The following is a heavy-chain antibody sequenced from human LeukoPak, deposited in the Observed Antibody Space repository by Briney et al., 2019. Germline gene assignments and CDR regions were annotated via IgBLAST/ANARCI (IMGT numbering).Heavy chain of an antibody. Sequence: ASVKVSCKASGYTFTSYGISWVRQAPGQGLEWMGWISAYNGNTNYAQKLQGRVTMTTDTSTSTAYMELRSLRSDDTAVYYCARDYRGYSYGYWYFDLWDRGTLVTVSS. CDR2: ISAYNGNT. CDR1: GYTFTSYG. CDR3: ARDYRGYSYGYWYFDL. J-gene: IGHJ2*01. V-gene: IGHV1-18*01. D-gene: IGHD5-18*01.